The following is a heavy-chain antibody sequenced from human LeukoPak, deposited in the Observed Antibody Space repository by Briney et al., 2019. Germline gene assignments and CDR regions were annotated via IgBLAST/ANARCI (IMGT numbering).Heavy chain of an antibody. CDR1: GGSFSGYY. V-gene: IGHV4-34*01. CDR2: INHSGST. CDR3: ARGRGYNAFDI. Sequence: SETLSLTCAVYGGSFSGYYWSWIRQPPGKGLEWIGGINHSGSTNYNPSLKSRVTISVDTSKNQFSLKLSSVTAADTAVYYCARGRGYNAFDIWGQGTMVTLSS. J-gene: IGHJ3*02. D-gene: IGHD5-18*01.